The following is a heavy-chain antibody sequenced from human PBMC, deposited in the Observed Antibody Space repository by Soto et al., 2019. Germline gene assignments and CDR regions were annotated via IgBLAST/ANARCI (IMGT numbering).Heavy chain of an antibody. Sequence: QVQLQESGPGLVKPSETLSLTCTVSGSSISSYYWSWIRQPPGKGLEWIGYISYSGSTNYNHSLTSLRTMSVDTSKNQFSLKLSSVTAADTAVYYCARARPATAIPYCVYYWGQGTLVTVSS. CDR1: GSSISSYY. CDR3: ARARPATAIPYCVYY. V-gene: IGHV4-59*01. D-gene: IGHD2-2*02. CDR2: ISYSGST. J-gene: IGHJ4*02.